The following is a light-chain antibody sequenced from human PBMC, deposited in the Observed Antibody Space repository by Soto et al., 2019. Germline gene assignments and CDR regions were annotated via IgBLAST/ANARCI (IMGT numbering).Light chain of an antibody. CDR3: HQLNSYPPT. V-gene: IGKV1-9*01. Sequence: IQLTHSPSSLSASVGDRVTITCRASQGISSYLAWYQQKPWKAPTLLIYAASTLQSGVPSRFSGSRSGTDFTLTIRSLQPEDFATYYCHQLNSYPPTFGQGTKVEIQ. J-gene: IGKJ1*01. CDR1: QGISSY. CDR2: AAS.